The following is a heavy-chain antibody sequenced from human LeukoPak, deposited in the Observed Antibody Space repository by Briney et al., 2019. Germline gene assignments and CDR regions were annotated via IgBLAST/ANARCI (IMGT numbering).Heavy chain of an antibody. CDR2: ISSSSSYI. J-gene: IGHJ6*02. V-gene: IGHV3-21*01. D-gene: IGHD2-21*02. CDR3: ARDIIVVVTAIPPYYGMDV. Sequence: GGSLRLSCAASGFTFSSYSMNWVGQAPGKGLEWVSSISSSSSYIYYADSVKGRFTISRDNAKNSLYLQMNSLRAEDTAVHYCARDIIVVVTAIPPYYGMDVWGQGTTVTVSS. CDR1: GFTFSSYS.